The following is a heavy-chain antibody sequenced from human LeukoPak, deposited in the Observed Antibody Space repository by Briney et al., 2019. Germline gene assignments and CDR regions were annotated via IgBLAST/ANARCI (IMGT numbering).Heavy chain of an antibody. CDR2: IGSKANSYAT. CDR1: GFTFSGSA. J-gene: IGHJ4*02. Sequence: PGGSLKLSCAASGFTFSGSAMHWVRQASGKGLEWVGRIGSKANSYATAYAASVKGRFTISRDDSKNTAYLQMNSLKTEDTAVYYCTRQIGPYYFDYWGQGTLVTVSS. V-gene: IGHV3-73*01. CDR3: TRQIGPYYFDY.